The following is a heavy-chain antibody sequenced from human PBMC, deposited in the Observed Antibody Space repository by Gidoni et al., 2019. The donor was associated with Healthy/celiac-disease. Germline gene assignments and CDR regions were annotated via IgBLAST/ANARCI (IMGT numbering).Heavy chain of an antibody. D-gene: IGHD2-2*01. CDR2: INHSAST. J-gene: IGHJ5*02. CDR1: GGSFSRYY. Sequence: QVQLQQWGAGLLKPSETLSLTCAVYGGSFSRYYWSWIRQPPGKGLDWIGEINHSASTNYNPSLKSRVTISVDTSKNQFSLKLSSVTAADTAVYYCARRRLYCSSTSCSHGWFDPWGQGTLVTVSS. CDR3: ARRRLYCSSTSCSHGWFDP. V-gene: IGHV4-34*01.